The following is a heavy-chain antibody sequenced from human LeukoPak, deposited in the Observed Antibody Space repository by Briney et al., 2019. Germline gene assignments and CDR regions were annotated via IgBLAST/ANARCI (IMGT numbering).Heavy chain of an antibody. Sequence: GGSLRLSCAASGNYWMHWVRQAPGKGLVWVSHINSDGSWTSYADSVKGRFTISKDNAKNTVYLQMNSLRAEDTAVYYCAKVSGGGSSWPIDHWGQGTLVIVSS. CDR3: AKVSGGGSSWPIDH. CDR1: GNYW. V-gene: IGHV3-74*01. J-gene: IGHJ4*02. CDR2: INSDGSWT. D-gene: IGHD6-13*01.